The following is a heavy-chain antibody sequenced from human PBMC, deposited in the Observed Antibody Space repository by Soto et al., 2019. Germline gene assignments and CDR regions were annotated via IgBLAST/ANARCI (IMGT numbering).Heavy chain of an antibody. CDR2: IYYSGST. CDR3: ARDRATVTSYYYYGMDV. V-gene: IGHV4-59*01. J-gene: IGHJ6*02. Sequence: PSETLSLTCTVSGGSISSYYWSWIRQPPGKGLEWIGYIYYSGSTNYNPSLKSRVTISVDTSKNQFSLKLSSVTAADTAVYYCARDRATVTSYYYYGMDVWGQGTTVTV. D-gene: IGHD4-17*01. CDR1: GGSISSYY.